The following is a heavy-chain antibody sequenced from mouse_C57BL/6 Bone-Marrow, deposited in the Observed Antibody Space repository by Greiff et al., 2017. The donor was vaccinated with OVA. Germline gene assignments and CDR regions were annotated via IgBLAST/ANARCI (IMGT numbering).Heavy chain of an antibody. V-gene: IGHV1-72*01. CDR3: ARPLSIYYYGSSFDY. CDR1: GYTFTSYW. J-gene: IGHJ2*01. CDR2: IDPNSGGT. Sequence: QVQLKQSGAELVKPGASVKLSCKASGYTFTSYWMHWVKQRPGRGLEWIGRIDPNSGGTKYNEKFKSKATLTVDKPSSTAYMQLSSLTSEDSAVYYCARPLSIYYYGSSFDYWGQGTTLTVSS. D-gene: IGHD1-1*01.